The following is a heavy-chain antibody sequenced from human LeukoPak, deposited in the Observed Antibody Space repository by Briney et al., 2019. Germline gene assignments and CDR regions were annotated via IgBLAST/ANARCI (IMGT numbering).Heavy chain of an antibody. D-gene: IGHD6-13*01. CDR3: ARMNSSSWAFDY. V-gene: IGHV3-48*04. CDR1: GFTFSSYS. J-gene: IGHJ4*02. Sequence: PGGTLRLSCAASGFTFSSYSMNWVRQAPGKGLEWVSYIISSSSTIYYADSVKGRFTISRDNAKNSLYLQMNSLRAEDTAVYYCARMNSSSWAFDYWGQGTLVTVSS. CDR2: IISSSSTI.